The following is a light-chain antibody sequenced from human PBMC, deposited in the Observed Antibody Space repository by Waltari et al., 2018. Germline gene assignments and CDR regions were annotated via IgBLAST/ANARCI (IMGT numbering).Light chain of an antibody. CDR1: SSNIGSNT. V-gene: IGLV1-44*01. Sequence: QSVLTQPPSASGTPGQRVTSSCSGSSSNIGSNTVHWYQQLPGTAPKLLIYSNTQRPSGVPDRFSGSKSGTSASLAISGLQSEDEADYYCAAWDDSLNGVVFGGGTKLTVL. J-gene: IGLJ2*01. CDR2: SNT. CDR3: AAWDDSLNGVV.